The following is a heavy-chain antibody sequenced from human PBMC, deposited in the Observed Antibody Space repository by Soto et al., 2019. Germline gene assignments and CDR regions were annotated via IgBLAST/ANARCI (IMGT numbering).Heavy chain of an antibody. CDR2: IIPILGIA. Sequence: QVQLVQSGAEVKKPGSSVKVSCKASGGTFSSYTISWVRQAPGQGLEWMGRIIPILGIANYAQKFQGRVTITADKSTSTAYMELSSLRSEDTAVYYCARGLGYCSNTSCPDYYCYYMDVWGKGTTVTVSS. V-gene: IGHV1-69*02. D-gene: IGHD2-2*01. CDR1: GGTFSSYT. J-gene: IGHJ6*03. CDR3: ARGLGYCSNTSCPDYYCYYMDV.